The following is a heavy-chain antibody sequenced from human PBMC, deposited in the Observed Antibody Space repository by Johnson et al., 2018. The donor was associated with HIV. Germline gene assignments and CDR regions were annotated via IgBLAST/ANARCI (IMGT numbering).Heavy chain of an antibody. CDR2: ISGSGGST. D-gene: IGHD6-13*01. CDR3: AREGIAAAGPGDDAFDI. CDR1: GFTFSSYA. V-gene: IGHV3-23*04. J-gene: IGHJ3*02. Sequence: VQLVESGGGLVQPGGSLRLSCAASGFTFSSYAMSWVRQAPGKGLEWVSAISGSGGSTYYADSVKGRFTISRDNSKNTLYLQMNSLRAEDTAVYYCAREGIAAAGPGDDAFDIWGQGTMVIVSS.